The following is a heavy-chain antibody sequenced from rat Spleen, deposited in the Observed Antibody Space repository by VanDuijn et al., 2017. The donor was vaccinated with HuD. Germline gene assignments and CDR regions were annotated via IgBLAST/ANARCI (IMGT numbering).Heavy chain of an antibody. V-gene: IGHV3-3*01. CDR3: ARSDGTHYYLPFAD. D-gene: IGHD1-12*02. CDR1: GHSISSTYR. J-gene: IGHJ3*01. Sequence: VQLQESGPGLVKPSQSLSLTCSVSGHSISSTYRWNWIRKFPGNKLEWMGYINSAGTTIYSPSLKSRISITRDTSKNQFFLQVNSVTTEDTATYYCARSDGTHYYLPFADWGQGTLVTVSS. CDR2: INSAGTT.